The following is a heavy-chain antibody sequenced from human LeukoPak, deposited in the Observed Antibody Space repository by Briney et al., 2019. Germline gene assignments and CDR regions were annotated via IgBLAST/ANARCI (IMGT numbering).Heavy chain of an antibody. CDR1: GGSFSGYY. CDR3: ARGRMCSSTSCYHNWFDP. J-gene: IGHJ5*02. Sequence: SETLSLTCAVYGGSFSGYYWSWIRQPPGKGLEWIGEISHSGSTNYNPSLKSRVTISVDTSKNQFSLKLSSVTAADTAVYYCARGRMCSSTSCYHNWFDPWGQGTLVTVSS. D-gene: IGHD2-2*01. CDR2: ISHSGST. V-gene: IGHV4-34*01.